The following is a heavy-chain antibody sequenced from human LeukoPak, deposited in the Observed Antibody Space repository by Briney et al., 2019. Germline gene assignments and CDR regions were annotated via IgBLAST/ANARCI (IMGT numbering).Heavy chain of an antibody. CDR2: ISSSSSTI. V-gene: IGHV3-48*04. CDR3: ARDFHSSSWYGGWFDP. Sequence: GGSLRLSCAASGFTFSSYSMNWVRQAPGKGLEWASYISSSSSTIYYADSVKGRFTISRDNAKNSLYLQMNSLRAEDTAVYYCARDFHSSSWYGGWFDPWGQGTLVTVSS. CDR1: GFTFSSYS. D-gene: IGHD6-13*01. J-gene: IGHJ5*02.